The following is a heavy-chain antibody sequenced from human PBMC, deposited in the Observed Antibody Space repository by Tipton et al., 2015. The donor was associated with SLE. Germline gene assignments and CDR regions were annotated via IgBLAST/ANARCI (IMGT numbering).Heavy chain of an antibody. J-gene: IGHJ4*02. CDR3: ARDEYRYDGTGYHLLGHFDY. Sequence: TLSLTCTVSGGSISSYYWSWIRQPPGKGLEWIGYIYYSGSTNYNPSLKSRVTISADTSKNQFSLKLSSVTAADTAVYYCARDEYRYDGTGYHLLGHFDYWGQGTVVTVSS. CDR2: IYYSGST. CDR1: GGSISSYY. V-gene: IGHV4-59*12. D-gene: IGHD3-22*01.